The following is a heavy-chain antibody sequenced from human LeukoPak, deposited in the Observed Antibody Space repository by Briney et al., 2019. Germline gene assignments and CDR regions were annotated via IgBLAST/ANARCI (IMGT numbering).Heavy chain of an antibody. D-gene: IGHD1-1*01. CDR2: VYHSGTT. Sequence: PSETLSLTCTVSGYSISSDYYWGWIRQPPGKGLEWIGSVYHSGTTYHNPSLKSRVTMSVDTSKNQFSLTLTSVTAADTALYYCTRELAGTTVEDWGQGTLVTVSS. J-gene: IGHJ4*02. V-gene: IGHV4-38-2*02. CDR3: TRELAGTTVED. CDR1: GYSISSDYY.